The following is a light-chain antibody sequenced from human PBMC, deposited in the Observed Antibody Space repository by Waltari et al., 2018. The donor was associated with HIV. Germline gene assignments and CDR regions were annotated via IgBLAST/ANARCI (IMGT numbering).Light chain of an antibody. J-gene: IGLJ3*02. CDR1: NSDVGPYIL. Sequence: QSALTQPASVSGSPGQSITISCTGTNSDVGPYILVSWYQQQPGTAPTLIIYEVTKRPSLVSDRFSVSKSVNTASLTISGLQAEDEADYDCFSYAGSGIGVFGGGTKLTVL. V-gene: IGLV2-23*02. CDR3: FSYAGSGIGV. CDR2: EVT.